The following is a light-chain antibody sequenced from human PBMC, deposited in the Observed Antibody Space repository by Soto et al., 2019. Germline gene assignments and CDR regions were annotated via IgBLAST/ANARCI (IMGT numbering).Light chain of an antibody. J-gene: IGKJ5*01. Sequence: DIQMTQSPSSLSASVGDRVTITCRASQSIPRYLHWYQQRPGRAPRLLIYDASSLQSGVPSRFSGSGSGTAFTLTISSLQPEDFATYYCQQSFSSITFGQGTRLEIK. CDR2: DAS. V-gene: IGKV1-39*01. CDR3: QQSFSSIT. CDR1: QSIPRY.